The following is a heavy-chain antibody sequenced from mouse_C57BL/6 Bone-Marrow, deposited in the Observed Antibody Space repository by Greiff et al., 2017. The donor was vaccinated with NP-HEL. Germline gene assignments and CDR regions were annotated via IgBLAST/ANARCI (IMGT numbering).Heavy chain of an antibody. J-gene: IGHJ4*01. V-gene: IGHV14-4*01. D-gene: IGHD2-2*01. CDR3: TLWLRHAMDY. CDR2: IDPENGDN. Sequence: EVQLQQSGAELVRPGASVKLSCTASGFNIKDDYIHWVKQRPEQGLEGMGWIDPENGDNEYASKFQGKATITADTYSNTASLQLSSLTSEDTAVYYCTLWLRHAMDYWGQGTSVTVSS. CDR1: GFNIKDDY.